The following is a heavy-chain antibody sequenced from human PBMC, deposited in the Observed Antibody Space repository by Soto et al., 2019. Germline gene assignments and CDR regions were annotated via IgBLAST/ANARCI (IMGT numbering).Heavy chain of an antibody. CDR3: ATELPSRPYDFWSGYYLI. Sequence: ASVEVSCKVSGYTLTELSMQWVRQAPGKGLEWMGGFDPEDGETIYAQKFQGRVTMTEDTSTDTAYMELSSLRSEDTAVYYCATELPSRPYDFWSGYYLIWGQGTLVTVSS. CDR2: FDPEDGET. J-gene: IGHJ4*02. D-gene: IGHD3-3*01. V-gene: IGHV1-24*01. CDR1: GYTLTELS.